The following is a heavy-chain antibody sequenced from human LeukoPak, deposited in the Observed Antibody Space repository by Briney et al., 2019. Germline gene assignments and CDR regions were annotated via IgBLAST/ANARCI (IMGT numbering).Heavy chain of an antibody. CDR3: ARESSIAARQAPTDYYYMDV. J-gene: IGHJ6*03. CDR1: GFTFSSYS. Sequence: NPGGSLRLSCAASGFTFSSYSMNWVRQAPGKGLEWVSSISSSGSYIYYADSVKGRFTISRDNAKNSLYLQMNSLRAEDTAVYYCARESSIAARQAPTDYYYMDVWGKGTTVTVSS. CDR2: ISSSGSYI. D-gene: IGHD6-6*01. V-gene: IGHV3-21*01.